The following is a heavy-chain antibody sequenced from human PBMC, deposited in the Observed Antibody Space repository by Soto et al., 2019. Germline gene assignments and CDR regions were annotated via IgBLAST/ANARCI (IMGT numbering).Heavy chain of an antibody. CDR1: GFTFSSYW. J-gene: IGHJ6*02. V-gene: IGHV3-74*01. D-gene: IGHD5-12*01. Sequence: PGGSLRLSCAASGFTFSSYWMHWVRQAPGKGLVWVSRINSDGSSTSYADSVKGRFTISRDNAKNTLYLQMNSLRAEDTAVYYCASSGYDYYYYGMDVWGQGTTVTVSS. CDR2: INSDGSST. CDR3: ASSGYDYYYYGMDV.